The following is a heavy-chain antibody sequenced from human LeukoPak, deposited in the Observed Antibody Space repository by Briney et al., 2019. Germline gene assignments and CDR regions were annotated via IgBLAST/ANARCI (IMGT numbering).Heavy chain of an antibody. D-gene: IGHD6-19*01. Sequence: GASVKVSCKASGYTFTGYYMHWVRQAPGQGLEWMGWINPNSGGTNYAQKFQGRVTMTRDTSISTAYMELSRLRSDDTAVYYCARVISIAVAAEYYFDYWGQGTLVTVSS. CDR1: GYTFTGYY. CDR2: INPNSGGT. V-gene: IGHV1-2*02. J-gene: IGHJ4*02. CDR3: ARVISIAVAAEYYFDY.